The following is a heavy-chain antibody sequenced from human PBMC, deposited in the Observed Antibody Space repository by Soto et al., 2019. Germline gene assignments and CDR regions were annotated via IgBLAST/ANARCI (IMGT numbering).Heavy chain of an antibody. J-gene: IGHJ5*02. CDR2: FDPEDGET. CDR1: GYTLTELS. D-gene: IGHD2-2*01. V-gene: IGHV1-24*01. Sequence: ASVTVSCKVSGYTLTELSMHWVRQAPGKGLEWMGGFDPEDGETIYAQKFQGRVTMTEDTSTDTAYMELSSLRSEDTAVYYCATLDYYCSSTSCNNWFDPWGQGTLVTVSS. CDR3: ATLDYYCSSTSCNNWFDP.